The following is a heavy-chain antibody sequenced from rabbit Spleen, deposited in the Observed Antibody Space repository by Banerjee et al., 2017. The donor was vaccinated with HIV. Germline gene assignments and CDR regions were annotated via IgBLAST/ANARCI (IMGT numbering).Heavy chain of an antibody. Sequence: QSLEESGGDLVKPGASLTLTCTPSGFSFSIDYMCWVRQAPGKGLEWIACIYTGSSGSTYYASWAKGRFTISKTSSTTVTLQMTSLTGADTATYFCARDTSSSFSSYGMDLWGPGTLVTVS. CDR1: GFSFSIDY. CDR3: ARDTSSSFSSYGMDL. V-gene: IGHV1S40*01. CDR2: IYTGSSGST. J-gene: IGHJ6*01. D-gene: IGHD1-1*01.